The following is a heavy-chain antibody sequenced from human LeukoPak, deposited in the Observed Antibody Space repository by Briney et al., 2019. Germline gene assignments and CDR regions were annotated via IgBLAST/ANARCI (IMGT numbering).Heavy chain of an antibody. V-gene: IGHV1-2*02. CDR1: GYTFTSYG. CDR2: INPNSGST. Sequence: SVQVSCKASGYTFTSYGISWVRPAPGQGLEWMGWINPNSGSTNYAQKFQGRVTMTRDTSISTAYMELSRLRSDDTAVYYCARDVLLWFGEPRGHFDNWGQGTLVTVSS. CDR3: ARDVLLWFGEPRGHFDN. D-gene: IGHD3-10*01. J-gene: IGHJ4*02.